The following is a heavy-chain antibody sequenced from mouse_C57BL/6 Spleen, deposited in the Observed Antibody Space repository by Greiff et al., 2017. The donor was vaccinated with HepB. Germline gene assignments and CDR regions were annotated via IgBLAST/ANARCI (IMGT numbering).Heavy chain of an antibody. CDR3: ARSGTAQATDYFDY. Sequence: QVQLQQSGAELVRPGSSVKLSCKASGYTFTSYWMHWVKQRPIQGLEWIGNIDPSDSETHYNQKFKDKATLTVDKSSSTAYMQLSSLTSEDSAVYYCARSGTAQATDYFDYWGQGTTLTVSS. V-gene: IGHV1-52*01. J-gene: IGHJ2*01. D-gene: IGHD3-2*02. CDR2: IDPSDSET. CDR1: GYTFTSYW.